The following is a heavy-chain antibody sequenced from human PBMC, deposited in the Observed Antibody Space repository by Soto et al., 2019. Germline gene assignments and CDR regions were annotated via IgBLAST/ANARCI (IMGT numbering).Heavy chain of an antibody. Sequence: PSETLSLTCTVSGGSISSYYWSWIRQPPGKGLEWIGDIYYSGSTNYNPSLKSRVTLSVDTSKNQFSLKLSSVAAADTAVYYCARLSIAPAGTDRYYCGMDVWGQGTTVTV. CDR2: IYYSGST. CDR1: GGSISSYY. J-gene: IGHJ6*02. D-gene: IGHD6-13*01. CDR3: ARLSIAPAGTDRYYCGMDV. V-gene: IGHV4-59*01.